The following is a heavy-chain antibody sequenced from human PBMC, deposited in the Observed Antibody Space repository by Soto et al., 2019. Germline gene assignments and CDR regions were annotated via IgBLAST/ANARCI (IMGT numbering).Heavy chain of an antibody. CDR2: IWYDGSNK. Sequence: GGSLRLSCAASGFTFSSYGMHWVRQAPGKGLEWVAVIWYDGSNKYYADSVKGRFTISRDNSKNTLYLQMNSLRAEDTAVYYCAREGAYDSSGYYSGLVYWGQGTLVTVSS. V-gene: IGHV3-33*01. CDR3: AREGAYDSSGYYSGLVY. CDR1: GFTFSSYG. D-gene: IGHD3-22*01. J-gene: IGHJ4*02.